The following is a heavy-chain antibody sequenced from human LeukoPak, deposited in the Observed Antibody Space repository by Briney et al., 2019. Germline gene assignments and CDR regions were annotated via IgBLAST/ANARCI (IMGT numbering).Heavy chain of an antibody. CDR3: ARGRMATIDYYYGMDV. Sequence: PGRSLRLSCAASGFTFSSYAMHWLRQAPGKGLEWVAVISYDGSNKYYADSVKGRFTISRDNSKNTLYLQMNSLRAEDTAVYYCARGRMATIDYYYGMDVWGQGTTVTVSS. D-gene: IGHD5-24*01. V-gene: IGHV3-30*04. J-gene: IGHJ6*02. CDR2: ISYDGSNK. CDR1: GFTFSSYA.